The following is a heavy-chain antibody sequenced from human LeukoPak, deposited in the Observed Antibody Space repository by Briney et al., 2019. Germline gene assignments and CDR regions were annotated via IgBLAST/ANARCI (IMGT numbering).Heavy chain of an antibody. Sequence: SVKVSCKASGGTFSSYAISWVRQAPGQGLEWMGGIIPIFGTANYAQKFQGRVTITADESTSTAYMELSSLRSEDTAVYYCARGRGGQHGDPPYYFDYWGQGTLVTVSS. J-gene: IGHJ4*02. CDR3: ARGRGGQHGDPPYYFDY. CDR2: IIPIFGTA. CDR1: GGTFSSYA. D-gene: IGHD4-17*01. V-gene: IGHV1-69*13.